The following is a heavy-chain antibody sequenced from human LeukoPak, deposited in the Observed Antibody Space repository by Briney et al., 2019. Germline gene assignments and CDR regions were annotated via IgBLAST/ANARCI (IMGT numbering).Heavy chain of an antibody. D-gene: IGHD2/OR15-2a*01. Sequence: ASVNVSCKAVGYTFSSFYIHWVRQAPGQGLEWMGLINPSGGSTTFAERFQGRVVMTTDRSTDTVYMELRSLKSEDTAFYYCARILRRHGTTFDYWGQGTLVTVSS. J-gene: IGHJ4*02. CDR2: INPSGGST. CDR1: GYTFSSFY. V-gene: IGHV1-46*01. CDR3: ARILRRHGTTFDY.